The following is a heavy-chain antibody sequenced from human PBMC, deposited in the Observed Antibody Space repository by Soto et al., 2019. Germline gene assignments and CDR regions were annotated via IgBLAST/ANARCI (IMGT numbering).Heavy chain of an antibody. CDR2: INWDSGSI. V-gene: IGHV3-9*01. CDR1: GFTFDDYA. CDR3: LKDEGSNGYSGHFSL. J-gene: IGHJ2*01. Sequence: EVQLVESGGGLVKPGRSLRLSCAASGFTFDDYAMHWVRQVPGKGLEWVSGINWDSGSIGYADSVKGRFAISRDNANNSLHLQKISLRAVENTSEYYLKDEGSNGYSGHFSLWGHCTLVTVSS. D-gene: IGHD5-12*01.